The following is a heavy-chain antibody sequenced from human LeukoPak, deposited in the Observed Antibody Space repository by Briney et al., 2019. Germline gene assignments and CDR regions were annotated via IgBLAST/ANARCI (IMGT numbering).Heavy chain of an antibody. J-gene: IGHJ5*01. Sequence: PGRSLRLSCAASRFTFSSYAMHCVRQAPGKGLEWVAVISSDGSNQYYADSVMGRFTISRDNSKNTLYLKMNSLRAQDTAVYYCARAQGAYYSKNWFDPWGQGTLLTVSS. CDR3: ARAQGAYYSKNWFDP. CDR1: RFTFSSYA. V-gene: IGHV3-30*04. D-gene: IGHD3-22*01. CDR2: ISSDGSNQ.